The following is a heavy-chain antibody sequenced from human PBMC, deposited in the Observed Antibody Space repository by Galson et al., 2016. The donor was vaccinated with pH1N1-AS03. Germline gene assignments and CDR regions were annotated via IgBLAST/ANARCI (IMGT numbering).Heavy chain of an antibody. CDR2: IDNGAFNT. V-gene: IGHV3-23*05. CDR3: AKGLFDNYAGYFEY. J-gene: IGHJ4*02. CDR1: GFSFSSYA. Sequence: SLRLSCAASGFSFSSYAMGWVRQIPGRGLECLSTIDNGAFNTYYKDSLEGRFTISRDNSKNTLYLHMNSLRADDTALYYCAKGLFDNYAGYFEYWGQGILVTVSS. D-gene: IGHD4-23*01.